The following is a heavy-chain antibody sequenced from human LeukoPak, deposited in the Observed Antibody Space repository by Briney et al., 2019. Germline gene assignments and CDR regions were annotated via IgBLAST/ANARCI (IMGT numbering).Heavy chain of an antibody. V-gene: IGHV4-39*01. Sequence: SETLSLTCTVSGASISGSGYYWGWLRQPPGKGLEWIGSIYYSGSTYYNPSLKSRVTISVDTSKNQFSLKLSSVTAADTAVYYCAAVGSGGGDYWGQGTLVTVSS. D-gene: IGHD6-19*01. CDR1: GASISGSGYY. CDR2: IYYSGST. CDR3: AAVGSGGGDY. J-gene: IGHJ4*02.